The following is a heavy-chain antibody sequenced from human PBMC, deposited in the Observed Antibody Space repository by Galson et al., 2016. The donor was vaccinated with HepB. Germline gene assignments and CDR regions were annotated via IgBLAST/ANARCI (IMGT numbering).Heavy chain of an antibody. CDR1: GFTFSSYS. V-gene: IGHV3-23*01. Sequence: SLRLSCAASGFTFSSYSMNWVRQAPGKGLEWVSAISGSGGSTYYADSVKGRFTISRDNSKNTLYLQMNSLRAEDTAVYYCAKGRSAIAAAGLNYWGQGTLVTVSS. D-gene: IGHD6-13*01. CDR2: ISGSGGST. J-gene: IGHJ4*02. CDR3: AKGRSAIAAAGLNY.